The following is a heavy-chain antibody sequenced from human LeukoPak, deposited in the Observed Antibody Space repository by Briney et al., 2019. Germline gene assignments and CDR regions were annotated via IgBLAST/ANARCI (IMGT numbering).Heavy chain of an antibody. CDR3: ARAKPLGYCSGGSCYRTHYFDY. D-gene: IGHD2-15*01. J-gene: IGHJ4*02. CDR2: IYTSGST. Sequence: PSETLSLTCPVSGGSISSGSYYWSWIRQPAGKGLEWIGRIYTSGSTNYNPSLKSRVTISVDTSKNQFSLKLSSVTAADTAVYYCARAKPLGYCSGGSCYRTHYFDYWGQGTLVTVSS. CDR1: GGSISSGSYY. V-gene: IGHV4-61*02.